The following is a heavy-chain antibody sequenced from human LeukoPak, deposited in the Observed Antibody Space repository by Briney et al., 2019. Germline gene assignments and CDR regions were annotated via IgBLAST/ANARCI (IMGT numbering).Heavy chain of an antibody. CDR2: IYYSGST. CDR3: ARGSTQPLLGWFDP. D-gene: IGHD2-21*02. V-gene: IGHV4-61*08. J-gene: IGHJ5*02. Sequence: SQTLSLTCTVSGGSISSGGYYWSWIRQPPGKGLEWIGYIYYSGSTYYNPSLKSRVTISVDTSKNQFSLKLSSVTAADTAVYYCARGSTQPLLGWFDPWGQGTLVTVSS. CDR1: GGSISSGGYY.